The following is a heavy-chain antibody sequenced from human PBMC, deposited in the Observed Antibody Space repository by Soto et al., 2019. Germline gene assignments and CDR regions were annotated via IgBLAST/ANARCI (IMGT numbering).Heavy chain of an antibody. J-gene: IGHJ5*02. V-gene: IGHV4-30-2*01. D-gene: IGHD3-10*01. CDR3: ARVVRFGRSAVGP. CDR1: GGSISSGGYS. Sequence: QLQLQESGSGLVKPSQTLSLTCAVSGGSISSGGYSWSWIRQPPGKGLEWIGYIYHSGSTYYNPSLESRVTISVDRSKNQFSLQLSSVTAADTAVYYCARVVRFGRSAVGPWGQGTLVTVSS. CDR2: IYHSGST.